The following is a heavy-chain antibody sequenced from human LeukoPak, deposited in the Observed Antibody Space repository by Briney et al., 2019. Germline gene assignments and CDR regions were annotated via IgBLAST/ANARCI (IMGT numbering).Heavy chain of an antibody. D-gene: IGHD5/OR15-5a*01. CDR1: GGTFSSYA. J-gene: IGHJ5*02. CDR2: IIPIFGTA. CDR3: ARVPRSTNNWIDP. V-gene: IGHV1-69*05. Sequence: ASVKVSCKASGGTFSSYAISWVRQAPGQGLEWRGGIIPIFGTANYAQKFQGRVTITTDESTSTAYMELSSLRSEDTAVYYCARVPRSTNNWIDPWGQGTLVTVSS.